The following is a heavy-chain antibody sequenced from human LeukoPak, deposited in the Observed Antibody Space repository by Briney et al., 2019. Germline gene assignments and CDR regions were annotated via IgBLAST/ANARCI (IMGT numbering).Heavy chain of an antibody. D-gene: IGHD3-9*01. CDR2: ISGDGGST. Sequence: GGSLRLSCAASGFTFDDYAMHWVRHAPGKGLEWVSLISGDGGSTYYADSVKGRFTISRDNSKNSLYLQMNSLRTEDTALYYCAKEHPGDILTGYYSRWGQGTLVTVSS. CDR3: AKEHPGDILTGYYSR. V-gene: IGHV3-43*02. CDR1: GFTFDDYA. J-gene: IGHJ4*02.